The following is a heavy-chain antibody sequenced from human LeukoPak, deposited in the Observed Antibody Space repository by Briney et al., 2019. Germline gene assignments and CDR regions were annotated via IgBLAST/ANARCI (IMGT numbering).Heavy chain of an antibody. Sequence: GESLKISCEGSGYSFSTYWIGWVRQMPGKGLEWMGIIYPGDSDTRYSPSFQGQVTISADKSISTAYLQWSSLKASDTAMYYCARLLDQYQQLYAVYFDYWGQGTLVTVSS. CDR1: GYSFSTYW. V-gene: IGHV5-51*01. CDR2: IYPGDSDT. J-gene: IGHJ4*02. D-gene: IGHD2-2*02. CDR3: ARLLDQYQQLYAVYFDY.